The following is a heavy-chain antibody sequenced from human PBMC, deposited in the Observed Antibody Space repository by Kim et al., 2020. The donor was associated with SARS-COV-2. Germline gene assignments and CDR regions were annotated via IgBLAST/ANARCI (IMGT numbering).Heavy chain of an antibody. V-gene: IGHV4-59*13. CDR2: IYYSGST. CDR3: ARGKAAAGTRRFDY. CDR1: GGSISSYY. J-gene: IGHJ4*02. Sequence: SETLSLTCTVSGGSISSYYWSWIRQPPGKGLEWIGYIYYSGSTNYNPSLKSRVTISVDTSKNQFSLKLSSVTAADTAVYYCARGKAAAGTRRFDYWGQGTLVTVSS. D-gene: IGHD6-13*01.